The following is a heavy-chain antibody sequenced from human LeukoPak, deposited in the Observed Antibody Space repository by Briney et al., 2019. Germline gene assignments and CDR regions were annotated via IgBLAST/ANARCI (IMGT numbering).Heavy chain of an antibody. CDR1: GYTISSSYY. D-gene: IGHD6-19*01. CDR3: ARAHSSGWTFDY. Sequence: SETLSLTCAVSGYTISSSYYCGCLRQPPGKGLGRSGSNCHSGSTYYNPSLKSRVTISVDTSKNQFSLKLSSVTAADTAVYYCARAHSSGWTFDYWGQGTLVTVSS. V-gene: IGHV4-38-2*01. J-gene: IGHJ4*02. CDR2: NCHSGST.